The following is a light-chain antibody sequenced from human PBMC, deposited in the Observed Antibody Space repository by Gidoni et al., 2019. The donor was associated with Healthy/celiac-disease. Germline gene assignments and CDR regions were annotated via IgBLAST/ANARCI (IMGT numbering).Light chain of an antibody. V-gene: IGLV3-1*01. CDR3: QAWDSSTGV. CDR1: KLGDKY. CDR2: QDN. Sequence: SYELTQPPSVSVSPGQTASITCSGDKLGDKYACWYQQKPGQSPVLVIYQDNKQPSGIPERFSGSNSGNTATLTISGTQAMDEADYYCQAWDSSTGVFGGGTKLTVL. J-gene: IGLJ2*01.